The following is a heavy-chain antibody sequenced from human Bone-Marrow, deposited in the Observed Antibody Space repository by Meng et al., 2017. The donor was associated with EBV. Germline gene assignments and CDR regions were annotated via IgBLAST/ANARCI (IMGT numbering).Heavy chain of an antibody. CDR1: GFTFSDYY. Sequence: QVQXVESGXXXGKPGGSXRLSCAASGFTFSDYYMSWIRQAPGKGLEWVSYISTSGSTIYYADSVKGRFTISRDNAKNSLYLQMNSLRAEDTAVYYCARVGGSERLPNYWGQGTLVTVSS. J-gene: IGHJ4*02. V-gene: IGHV3-11*01. CDR3: ARVGGSERLPNY. D-gene: IGHD6-25*01. CDR2: ISTSGSTI.